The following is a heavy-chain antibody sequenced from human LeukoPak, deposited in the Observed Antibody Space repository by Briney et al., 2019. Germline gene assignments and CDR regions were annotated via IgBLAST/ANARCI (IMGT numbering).Heavy chain of an antibody. CDR1: GGTFSSYT. Sequence: SVKVSCKASGGTFSSYTISWVRQAPGQGLEWMGRIIPILGIANYAQKFQGRVTITADKSTSTAYMELSSLRSEDTAVYYCAREGYYYDSSGYPQLDYWGQGTLVTVSS. CDR2: IIPILGIA. V-gene: IGHV1-69*04. CDR3: AREGYYYDSSGYPQLDY. J-gene: IGHJ4*02. D-gene: IGHD3-22*01.